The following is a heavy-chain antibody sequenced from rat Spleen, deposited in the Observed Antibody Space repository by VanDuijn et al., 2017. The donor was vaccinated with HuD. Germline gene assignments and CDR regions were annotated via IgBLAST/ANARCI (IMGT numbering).Heavy chain of an antibody. J-gene: IGHJ3*01. Sequence: EVQLVESGGGLVQPGRSMKLSCAASGFTFSNYDMAWVCQAPTKGLEWVASISYDGSSTYYRDSVKGRFTISRDNAKSTLYLQMDSLRSEDTATYYCTTGTMMVVITTDNWFAYWGQGTLVTVSS. CDR3: TTGTMMVVITTDNWFAY. CDR1: GFTFSNYD. D-gene: IGHD1-12*02. CDR2: ISYDGSST. V-gene: IGHV5-20*01.